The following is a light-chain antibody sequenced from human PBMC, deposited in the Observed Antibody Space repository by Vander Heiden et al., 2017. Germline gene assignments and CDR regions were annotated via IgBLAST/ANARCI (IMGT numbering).Light chain of an antibody. CDR2: WAS. V-gene: IGKV4-1*01. CDR1: QSLLYGSNDKNS. CDR3: QQCYATPYT. Sequence: DLILTQSPDPLAVSLGERATINCKSSQSLLYGSNDKNSLAWYQQKPGQPPRLLTFWASTRESGVPDRFSGSGSGTDFTLTINSLQAEDVAVYYCQQCYATPYTFGQGTKLEIK. J-gene: IGKJ2*01.